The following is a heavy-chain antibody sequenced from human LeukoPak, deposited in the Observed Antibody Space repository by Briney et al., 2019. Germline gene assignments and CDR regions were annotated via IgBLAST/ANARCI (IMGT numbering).Heavy chain of an antibody. J-gene: IGHJ4*02. CDR3: ATYSSGFGY. D-gene: IGHD6-19*01. V-gene: IGHV3-74*01. CDR1: GFTFSNYW. Sequence: GGSLRLSCAASGFTFSNYWMHWGRQAPGKGLVWVSRINSDGGSTSYADSVKGRFTISRDNAENTLYLQMNSLRAEDTAVYYCATYSSGFGYWGQGTLVTVSS. CDR2: INSDGGST.